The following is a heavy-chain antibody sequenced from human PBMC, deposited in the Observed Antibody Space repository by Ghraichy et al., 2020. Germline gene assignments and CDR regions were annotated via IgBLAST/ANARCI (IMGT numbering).Heavy chain of an antibody. D-gene: IGHD3-22*01. Sequence: SETLSLTSTGSGSCSSNYYGSWIRHPPLNGLEWIGYIYTSGSTNYNPSLKSRVSMSLDTSKNQFSLRLSSVTAADTAVYYCARRSPGYYFDYWGQGTLVTVSS. CDR1: GSCSSNYY. V-gene: IGHV4-4*09. CDR3: ARRSPGYYFDY. CDR2: IYTSGST. J-gene: IGHJ4*02.